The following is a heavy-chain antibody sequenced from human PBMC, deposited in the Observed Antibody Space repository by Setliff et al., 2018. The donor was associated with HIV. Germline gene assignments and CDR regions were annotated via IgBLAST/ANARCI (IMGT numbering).Heavy chain of an antibody. V-gene: IGHV4-59*01. J-gene: IGHJ3*02. CDR1: GGSFGTYY. CDR2: IFYSGST. D-gene: IGHD5-18*01. CDR3: ARSNSIKGYSYGPDAFDI. Sequence: SETLSLTCTVSGGSFGTYYWSWIRQPPGKGLEWIGYIFYSGSTNYNPSLKSRVTISVDSSKNQFSLNLTSVTPADTAVYYCARSNSIKGYSYGPDAFDIWGQGTMVTVSS.